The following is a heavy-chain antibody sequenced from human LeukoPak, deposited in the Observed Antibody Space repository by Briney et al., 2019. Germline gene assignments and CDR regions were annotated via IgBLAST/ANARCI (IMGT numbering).Heavy chain of an antibody. CDR1: GGTFSNYA. D-gene: IGHD5-24*01. V-gene: IGHV1-69*05. CDR3: ARHIQPERWLHQSTAFDI. CDR2: IIPIFGTA. J-gene: IGHJ3*02. Sequence: SVKVSCKASGGTFSNYAISWVRQAPGQGLEWMGGIIPIFGTANYAQKFQGRVTITTDESTSTAYMELSSLRSEDTAVYFCARHIQPERWLHQSTAFDIWGQGTMVTVSS.